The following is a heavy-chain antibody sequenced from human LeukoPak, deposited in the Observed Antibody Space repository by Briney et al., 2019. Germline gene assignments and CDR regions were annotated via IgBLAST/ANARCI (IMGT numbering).Heavy chain of an antibody. CDR3: ATVLRYFDWLTPFDY. J-gene: IGHJ4*02. Sequence: SVKVSCKASGGTFSSYAISWVRQAPGQGLEWMGGIIPIFGTANYAQKFQGRVTITADKSTSTAYMELSSLRSEDTAVYYCATVLRYFDWLTPFDYWGQGTLVTVSS. CDR1: GGTFSSYA. D-gene: IGHD3-9*01. CDR2: IIPIFGTA. V-gene: IGHV1-69*06.